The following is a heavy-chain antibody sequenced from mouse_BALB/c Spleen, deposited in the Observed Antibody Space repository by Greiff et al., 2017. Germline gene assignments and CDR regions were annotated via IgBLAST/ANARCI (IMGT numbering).Heavy chain of an antibody. V-gene: IGHV3-8*02. CDR1: GDSITSGY. Sequence: EVHLVESGPSLVKPSQTLSLTCSVTGDSITSGYWNWIRKFPGNKLEYMGYISYSGSTYYNPSLKSRISITRDTSKNQYYLQLNSVTTEDTATYYCASPGLSYGYAMDYWGQGTSVTVSS. D-gene: IGHD1-1*01. CDR3: ASPGLSYGYAMDY. J-gene: IGHJ4*01. CDR2: ISYSGST.